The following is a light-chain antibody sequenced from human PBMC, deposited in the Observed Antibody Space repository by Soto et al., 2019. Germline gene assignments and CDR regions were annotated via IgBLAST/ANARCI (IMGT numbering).Light chain of an antibody. CDR3: AAWDDSLSGVV. V-gene: IGLV1-44*01. CDR2: SNN. Sequence: QSVLTQPPSPSGTPGQRVTISCSGTSSNIGSNTVNWDQQRPGTAPKLLIYSNNQRPSGVPDRFSGSKSGTSAALAISGLQSEGEADYYRAAWDDSLSGVVFGGGTKLTVL. CDR1: SSNIGSNT. J-gene: IGLJ2*01.